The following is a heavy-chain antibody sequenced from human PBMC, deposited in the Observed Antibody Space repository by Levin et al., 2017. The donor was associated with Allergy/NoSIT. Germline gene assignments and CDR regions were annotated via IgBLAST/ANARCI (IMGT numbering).Heavy chain of an antibody. CDR3: TRYQGYGDIFDAFDV. D-gene: IGHD4-17*01. J-gene: IGHJ3*01. CDR1: GFTFSGSA. V-gene: IGHV3-73*01. CDR2: IRSKAKSYAT. Sequence: QPSETLSLTCAASGFTFSGSAMHWVRQASGKGLEWVGRIRSKAKSYATAYAASVKGRFTISRDDSKDTAYLQMNSLKSEDTAVYYCTRYQGYGDIFDAFDVWGQGTTVTVSS.